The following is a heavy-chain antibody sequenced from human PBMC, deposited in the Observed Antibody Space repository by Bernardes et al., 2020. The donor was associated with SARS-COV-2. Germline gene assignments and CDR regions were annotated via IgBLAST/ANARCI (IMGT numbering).Heavy chain of an antibody. CDR2: MHPSGST. J-gene: IGHJ4*02. V-gene: IGHV4-4*02. CDR3: AGGGEYGGSGHGDYLDY. D-gene: IGHD5-12*01. Sequence: SETLSLTCAVSGGSIRTSNWWTWVRQPPGKGLEWIGEMHPSGSTNYNASLKSRLSISVDQSENQSSLPLRSVTAADTAVYFCAGGGEYGGSGHGDYLDYWGQGTLVTVSS. CDR1: GGSIRTSNW.